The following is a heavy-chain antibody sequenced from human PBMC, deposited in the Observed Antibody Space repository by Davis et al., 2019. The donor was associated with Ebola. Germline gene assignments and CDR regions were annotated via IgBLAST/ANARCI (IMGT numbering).Heavy chain of an antibody. V-gene: IGHV3-73*01. D-gene: IGHD7-27*01. CDR3: SSTLGTLDY. J-gene: IGHJ4*02. Sequence: PGGSLRLSCAASGFTFSGSAMHWVRQASGKGLEWVGRIRSKANSYATAYAAPVKGRFTISRDDSKNMAYLQMSSLKSEDTAVYYCSSTLGTLDYWGQGTLVTVSS. CDR2: IRSKANSYAT. CDR1: GFTFSGSA.